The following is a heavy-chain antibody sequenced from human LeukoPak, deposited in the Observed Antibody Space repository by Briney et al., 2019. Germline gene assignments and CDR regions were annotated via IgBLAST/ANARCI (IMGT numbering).Heavy chain of an antibody. D-gene: IGHD3-22*01. CDR2: IYYSGST. J-gene: IGHJ4*02. CDR3: ARSAYDSSGYYAYYFDY. CDR1: GGSISSYY. Sequence: PSETLSLTCTVSGGSISSYYWSWLRQPPGKGLEWIGYIYYSGSTNYNPSLTSRVTISVDTSKNQFSLKLSSVTAADTAVYYCARSAYDSSGYYAYYFDYWGQGTLVTVSS. V-gene: IGHV4-59*01.